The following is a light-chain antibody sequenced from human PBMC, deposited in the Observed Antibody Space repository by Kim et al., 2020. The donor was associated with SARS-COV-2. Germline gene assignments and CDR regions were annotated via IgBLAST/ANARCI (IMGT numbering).Light chain of an antibody. Sequence: VSLGQRSRNTYQGDSPKNYYACWYQQEQGKAPILVVYGKNNRPSKIPDRFACSRSGNTASLTIPGKQAGDEADYYCNSRDSNNNVVFGGGTQLTVL. CDR3: NSRDSNNNVV. CDR1: SPKNYY. CDR2: GKN. V-gene: IGLV3-19*01. J-gene: IGLJ2*01.